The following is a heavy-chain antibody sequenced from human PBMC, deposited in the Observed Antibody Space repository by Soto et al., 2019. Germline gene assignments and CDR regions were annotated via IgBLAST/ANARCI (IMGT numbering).Heavy chain of an antibody. V-gene: IGHV1-2*04. Sequence: GASVKVSCKASGYTFTGYYMHWVRQAPGQGLEWMGWINPNSGGTNYAQKFQGWVTMTRDTSISTAYMELSRLRSDDTAVYYCARAPAASRYYYYGMDVWGQGTTVTVS. CDR2: INPNSGGT. J-gene: IGHJ6*02. CDR3: ARAPAASRYYYYGMDV. CDR1: GYTFTGYY. D-gene: IGHD2-2*01.